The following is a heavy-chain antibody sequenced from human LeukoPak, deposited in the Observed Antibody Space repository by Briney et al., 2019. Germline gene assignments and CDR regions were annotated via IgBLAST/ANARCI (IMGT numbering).Heavy chain of an antibody. Sequence: SETLSLTCTVSGGSISSYYWSWIRQPAGKGLEWIGRIYTSGSTNYNPSLKSRVTMSVDTSKSQFSLKLSSVTAAGTAVYYCARDVSFEQLGNWFDPWGQGTLVTVSS. CDR2: IYTSGST. CDR3: ARDVSFEQLGNWFDP. CDR1: GGSISSYY. V-gene: IGHV4-4*07. D-gene: IGHD6-13*01. J-gene: IGHJ5*02.